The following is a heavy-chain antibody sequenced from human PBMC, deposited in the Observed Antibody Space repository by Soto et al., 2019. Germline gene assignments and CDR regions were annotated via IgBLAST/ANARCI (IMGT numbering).Heavy chain of an antibody. V-gene: IGHV3-48*01. CDR3: ARDPYSSSWYEYFQH. J-gene: IGHJ1*01. Sequence: GSLRLSCAASGFTFSDYSMNWVRQAPGRGLEWVSYISSSSFTIHYADSVEGRFAISRDNAKNSLYLQMNSLRAEDTAVYYCARDPYSSSWYEYFQHWGQGTLVTVSS. D-gene: IGHD6-13*01. CDR1: GFTFSDYS. CDR2: ISSSSFTI.